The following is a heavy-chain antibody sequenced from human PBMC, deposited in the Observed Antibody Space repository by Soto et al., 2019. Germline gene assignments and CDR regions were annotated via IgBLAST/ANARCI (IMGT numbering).Heavy chain of an antibody. CDR1: GFTFSSYG. CDR3: ARDGYSSSYCFDY. CDR2: IWYDGSNK. J-gene: IGHJ4*02. Sequence: GGSLRLSCAASGFTFSSYGMHWVRQAPGKGLEWVAVIWYDGSNKYYADSVKGRFTISRDNSENTLYLQMNSLRAEDTAVYYCARDGYSSSYCFDYWGQGTLVTVSS. D-gene: IGHD6-6*01. V-gene: IGHV3-33*01.